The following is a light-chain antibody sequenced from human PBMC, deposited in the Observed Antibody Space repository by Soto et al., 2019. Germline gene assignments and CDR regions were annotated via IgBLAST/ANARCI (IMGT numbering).Light chain of an antibody. CDR1: QRITIY. V-gene: IGKV1-39*01. CDR2: ATS. J-gene: IGKJ4*01. Sequence: DIQMTQSPSSLYASVGDRVTITCRASQRITIYLNWYQKKPGKDPKLLIFATSSLQSWVPSMISGSGSGTDFTLSISTLQPEDLATYYFQQSLTTPLTFGGVTKVDIK. CDR3: QQSLTTPLT.